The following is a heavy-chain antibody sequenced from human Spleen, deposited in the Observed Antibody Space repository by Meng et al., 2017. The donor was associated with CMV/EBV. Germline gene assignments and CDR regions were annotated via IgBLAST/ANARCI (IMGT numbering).Heavy chain of an antibody. Sequence: VSGAVTRSGHSYCSWVRQHQGKGLDWIGYIYYSGSTYYNPSLKSPVTISVDTSKNQFSLKLSSVTAADTAVYYCARENSSSVGFDYWGQGTLVTVSS. CDR3: ARENSSSVGFDY. J-gene: IGHJ4*02. D-gene: IGHD6-6*01. V-gene: IGHV4-31*01. CDR1: GAVTRSGHSY. CDR2: IYYSGST.